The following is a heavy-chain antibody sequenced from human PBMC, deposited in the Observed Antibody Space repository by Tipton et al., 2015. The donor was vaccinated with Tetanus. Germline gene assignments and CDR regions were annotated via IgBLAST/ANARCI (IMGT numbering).Heavy chain of an antibody. V-gene: IGHV4-34*01. CDR2: INHRGGT. Sequence: TLSLTCAVSGGSFSGTYWSWVRQPPGKGLEWIGEINHRGGTMYNPSLKSRVTISIDRSKNQLSLKLTSVTAADTAVYYCARATSTGPAYNWFDPWGQGTLVTVSS. D-gene: IGHD2-8*02. CDR1: GGSFSGTY. J-gene: IGHJ5*02. CDR3: ARATSTGPAYNWFDP.